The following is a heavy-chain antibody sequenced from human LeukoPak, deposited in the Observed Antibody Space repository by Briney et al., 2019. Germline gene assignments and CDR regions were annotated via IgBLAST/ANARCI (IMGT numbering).Heavy chain of an antibody. Sequence: GGSLRLSCAASGFTVSSNYMSWVRQAPGKGLEWVSVIYSGGSTYYADSVKGRFTISRDNSKNTLYLQMNSLRAEDTAVYYCARVGDSDDYYYRMDVWGQGTTVTVSS. CDR3: ARVGDSDDYYYRMDV. D-gene: IGHD4-17*01. CDR1: GFTVSSNY. J-gene: IGHJ6*02. V-gene: IGHV3-66*01. CDR2: IYSGGST.